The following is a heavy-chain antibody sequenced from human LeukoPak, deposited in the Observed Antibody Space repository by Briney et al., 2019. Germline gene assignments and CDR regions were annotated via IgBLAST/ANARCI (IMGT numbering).Heavy chain of an antibody. Sequence: SETLSLTCNVSGGSIRGYYWSWIRQPPGKGLEWIGYIYSSGSTNYNPSLKSRVTMSVDTSKNQFSLKVSPVTAADTAVYYCARVFDSGSQAYFYYMDVWGKGTTVTISS. CDR3: ARVFDSGSQAYFYYMDV. J-gene: IGHJ6*03. D-gene: IGHD3-10*01. CDR2: IYSSGST. V-gene: IGHV4-59*01. CDR1: GGSIRGYY.